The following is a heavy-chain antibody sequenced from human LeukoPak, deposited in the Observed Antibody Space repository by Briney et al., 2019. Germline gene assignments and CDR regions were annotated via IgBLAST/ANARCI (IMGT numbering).Heavy chain of an antibody. J-gene: IGHJ4*02. CDR3: ARELGYCSGGSCYSDS. D-gene: IGHD2-15*01. V-gene: IGHV5-51*01. CDR1: GYSFTSYW. CDR2: IYPGDPDT. Sequence: GESLKISCKGSGYSFTSYWIGWVRQMPGKGLEWMGIIYPGDPDTRYSPSFQGQVTISADKSISTAYLQWSSLKASDSAMYYCARELGYCSGGSCYSDSWGQGTLVTISS.